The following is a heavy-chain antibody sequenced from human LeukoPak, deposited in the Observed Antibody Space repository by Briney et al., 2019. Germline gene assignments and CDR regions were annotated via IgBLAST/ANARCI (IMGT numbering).Heavy chain of an antibody. J-gene: IGHJ4*02. V-gene: IGHV1-18*01. CDR3: ARDGPPWESPTDF. Sequence: GASAKVSCKASGYIFTSYGISWVRQAPGQGLEWMAWISTNNGNTNYAQKFQDTVTLTTDTSTSTAYMELRSLRSDDTAVYYCARDGPPWESPTDFWGQGTLVTVSS. CDR1: GYIFTSYG. CDR2: ISTNNGNT. D-gene: IGHD1-26*01.